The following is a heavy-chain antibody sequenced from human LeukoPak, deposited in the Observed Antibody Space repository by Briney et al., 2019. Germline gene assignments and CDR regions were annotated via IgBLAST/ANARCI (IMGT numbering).Heavy chain of an antibody. CDR2: IKQDGSEK. Sequence: GSLRLSCAASGFTFSNYWMSWVRQAPGKGLEWVANIKQDGSEKYYVDSVKGRFTISRDNAKNSLYLQMNSLRAEDTAVYYCATLRFLEWLLFPEYFQHWGQGTLVTVSS. CDR3: ATLRFLEWLLFPEYFQH. V-gene: IGHV3-7*01. J-gene: IGHJ1*01. CDR1: GFTFSNYW. D-gene: IGHD3-3*01.